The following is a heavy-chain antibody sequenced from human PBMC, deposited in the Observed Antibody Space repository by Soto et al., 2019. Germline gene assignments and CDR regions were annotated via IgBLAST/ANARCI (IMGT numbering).Heavy chain of an antibody. Sequence: EVQLLESGGGLVQPGGSLSLSCAASGFTYSSYAMSWVRQAPGKGLEWVSAISGSGGSTYYSDSVKGRFTISRDNSKNTRYLQMNSLRAEDTAVYYCAKDIKVRGVKGMDVWCQGTTVTVS. V-gene: IGHV3-23*01. CDR1: GFTYSSYA. D-gene: IGHD3-10*01. J-gene: IGHJ6*02. CDR2: ISGSGGST. CDR3: AKDIKVRGVKGMDV.